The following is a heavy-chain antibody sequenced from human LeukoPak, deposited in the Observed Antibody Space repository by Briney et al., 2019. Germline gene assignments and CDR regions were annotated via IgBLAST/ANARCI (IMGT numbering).Heavy chain of an antibody. CDR3: AKVWGGIAVAGPFDY. D-gene: IGHD6-19*01. Sequence: PGGSLRLSCAASGFTFSSYAMSWVRQAPGKGLEWVSAISGSGASTYYADSVKGRFTISRDNSKNTLYLQMNSLRAEDTAVYYCAKVWGGIAVAGPFDYWGQGTLVTVSS. CDR1: GFTFSSYA. V-gene: IGHV3-23*01. CDR2: ISGSGAST. J-gene: IGHJ4*02.